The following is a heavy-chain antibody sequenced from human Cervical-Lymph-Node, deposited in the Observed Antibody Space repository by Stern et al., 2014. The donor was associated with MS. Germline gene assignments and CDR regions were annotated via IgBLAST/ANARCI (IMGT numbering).Heavy chain of an antibody. CDR2: IYYSGTT. V-gene: IGHV4-39*01. CDR3: ARHDGWLPHY. D-gene: IGHD5-12*01. J-gene: IGHJ4*02. Sequence: QVQLQESGPGLVKPSETLSLTCSVSGGSISRSTYYWGWIRQPPGKGLEWIGSIYYSGTTYYNPSLKSRVTIDTSPNQVSLRLTSVTAADTAVYYCARHDGWLPHYWSQGTLVTVSS. CDR1: GGSISRSTYY.